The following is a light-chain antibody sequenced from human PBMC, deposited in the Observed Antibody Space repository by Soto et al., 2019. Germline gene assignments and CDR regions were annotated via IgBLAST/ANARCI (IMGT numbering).Light chain of an antibody. J-gene: IGLJ2*01. CDR2: EVS. V-gene: IGLV2-14*01. CDR1: SSDVVTYKY. Sequence: QSVLTQPASVSGSPGQSIAISCTGTSSDVVTYKYVSWYQQHPGKAPKLMIYEVSIRPSGVSDRFSGSKSGNTASLNISGLRPEDEAYYYCGSYAGSTTRVVFGGGTKLTVL. CDR3: GSYAGSTTRVV.